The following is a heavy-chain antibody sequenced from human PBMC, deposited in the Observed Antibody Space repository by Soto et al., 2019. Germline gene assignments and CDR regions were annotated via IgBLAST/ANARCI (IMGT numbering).Heavy chain of an antibody. CDR1: GFTFSSYA. V-gene: IGHV3-23*01. D-gene: IGHD3-16*02. CDR2: ISGSGGST. Sequence: GGSLRLSCAASGFTFSSYAMSWVRQAPGKGLEWVSAISGSGGSTYYADSVKGRFTISRDNSKNTLYLQMNSLRAEDTAVYYCAKDYIWGSYRQPLYNWFDPWGQGTLVTVSS. J-gene: IGHJ5*02. CDR3: AKDYIWGSYRQPLYNWFDP.